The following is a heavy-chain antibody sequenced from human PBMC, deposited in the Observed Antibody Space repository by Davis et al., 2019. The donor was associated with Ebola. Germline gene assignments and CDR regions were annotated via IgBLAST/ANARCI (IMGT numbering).Heavy chain of an antibody. D-gene: IGHD1-26*01. V-gene: IGHV3-7*03. CDR2: IKEDGSEK. Sequence: GESLKISCGASGFTFSSYGMHWVRQAPGKGLEWVANIKEDGSEKHYVDSVKGRFTISRDNAKNSLYLQMNSLKTEDTAVYYCTRVAVGAIHFDYWGQGTLVTVSS. CDR1: GFTFSSYG. CDR3: TRVAVGAIHFDY. J-gene: IGHJ4*02.